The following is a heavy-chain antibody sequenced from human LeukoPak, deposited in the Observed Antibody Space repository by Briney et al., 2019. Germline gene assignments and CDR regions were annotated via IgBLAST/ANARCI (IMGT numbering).Heavy chain of an antibody. CDR3: ARGRTRGILTGFYFDY. D-gene: IGHD3-9*01. CDR1: GFSLSGYW. J-gene: IGHJ4*02. V-gene: IGHV3-7*01. CDR2: IKQDGSEI. Sequence: GGSLRLSCEASGFSLSGYWMSWVRQTPGKGLEWVANIKQDGSEIWYVDSVKGRFAISRDNAKNSLYLQMNSLRAEDTAVYYCARGRTRGILTGFYFDYWGQGTLVTVSS.